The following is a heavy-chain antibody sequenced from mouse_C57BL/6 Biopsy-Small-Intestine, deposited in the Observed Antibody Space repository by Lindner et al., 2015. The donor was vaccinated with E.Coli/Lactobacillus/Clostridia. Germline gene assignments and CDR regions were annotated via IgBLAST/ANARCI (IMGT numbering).Heavy chain of an antibody. V-gene: IGHV1-66*01. CDR3: AREGLDYFGSGNYLFGDF. J-gene: IGHJ4*01. CDR1: GYSFTGYY. D-gene: IGHD1-1*01. CDR2: INPHSGGT. Sequence: SVKVSCKASGYSFTGYYIHWVRQAPGQGLEWVGWINPHSGGTNYAQKFQGRVTMTRDTSISTAYLEVTRLRSDDTAVYYCAREGLDYFGSGNYLFGDFWGQGTLVTVSS.